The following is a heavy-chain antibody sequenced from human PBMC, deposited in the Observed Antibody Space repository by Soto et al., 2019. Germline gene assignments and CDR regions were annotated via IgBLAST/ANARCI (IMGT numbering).Heavy chain of an antibody. CDR3: VRLGAYFQALDS. CDR2: IYFAGTT. D-gene: IGHD3-16*01. Sequence: QVQLQESGPGLVKPSETLSLTCTVSNGSISPNYWSWIRQPPGKGLEWIGYIYFAGTTTYNPSLKSRVTISLDASKNRFSLRLTSVTAADTAVYYCVRLGAYFQALDSWGQGTLVTVSS. J-gene: IGHJ4*02. V-gene: IGHV4-59*08. CDR1: NGSISPNY.